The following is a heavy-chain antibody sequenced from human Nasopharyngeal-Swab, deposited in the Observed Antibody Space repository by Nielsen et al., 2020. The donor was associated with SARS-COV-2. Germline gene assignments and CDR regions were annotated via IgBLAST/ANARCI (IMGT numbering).Heavy chain of an antibody. CDR3: AREGSEQGGAFDI. J-gene: IGHJ3*02. CDR2: ISNNGDHR. Sequence: GGSLRLSCSASGFTFSSYAMHWVRQAPGKGLEYVSVISNNGDHRYYAGPVKGRFTIPRDEPKDTVYLEMNSLRVDDTAIYYCAREGSEQGGAFDIWGQGTMVAVSS. V-gene: IGHV3-64*04. D-gene: IGHD1-26*01. CDR1: GFTFSSYA.